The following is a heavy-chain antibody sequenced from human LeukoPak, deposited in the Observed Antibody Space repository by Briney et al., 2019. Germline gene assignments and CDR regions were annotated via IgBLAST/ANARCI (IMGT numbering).Heavy chain of an antibody. D-gene: IGHD2-2*01. CDR3: ARDHAYRTDY. V-gene: IGHV3-23*01. J-gene: IGHJ4*02. Sequence: GGSLRLSCAASGFTFNNYAMNWVRQAPGKGLEWVSSISGGGEATYYADSAKGRFTISRDNSQNTLYLQMSSLRAEDTAVYYCARDHAYRTDYWGQGTLVTVSS. CDR1: GFTFNNYA. CDR2: ISGGGEAT.